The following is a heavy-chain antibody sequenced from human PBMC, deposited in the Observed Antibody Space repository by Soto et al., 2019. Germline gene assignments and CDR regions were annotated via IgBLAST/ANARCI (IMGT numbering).Heavy chain of an antibody. CDR2: IYPGDSDT. Sequence: PGESLKISCKGSGYSFTSYWIGWVRQMPGKGLEWMGIIYPGDSDTRYSPSFQGQVTISADKSISTAYLQWSSLKASDTAMYYCARHVPGYCSSTSCYYPPSADSTGGMDVWGQGTTVTVSS. J-gene: IGHJ6*02. V-gene: IGHV5-51*01. D-gene: IGHD2-2*01. CDR1: GYSFTSYW. CDR3: ARHVPGYCSSTSCYYPPSADSTGGMDV.